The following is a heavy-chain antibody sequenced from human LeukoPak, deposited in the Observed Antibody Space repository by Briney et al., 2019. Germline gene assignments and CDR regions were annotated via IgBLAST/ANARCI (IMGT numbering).Heavy chain of an antibody. J-gene: IGHJ4*02. CDR3: AKAGGYDFWSGYYSDY. V-gene: IGHV3-23*01. CDR2: ISGSGGST. D-gene: IGHD3-3*01. CDR1: GFTFSSYA. Sequence: GGSLRLSCAASGFTFSSYAMSWVRQAPGKGLEWVSAISGSGGSTYYADSVKGRFTISRDNSKNTLYLQMNSLRAEDTAVYYCAKAGGYDFWSGYYSDYWGQGTLVTVSS.